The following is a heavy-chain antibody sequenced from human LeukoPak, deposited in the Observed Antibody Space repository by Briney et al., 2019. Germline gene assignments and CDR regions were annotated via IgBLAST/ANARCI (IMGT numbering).Heavy chain of an antibody. V-gene: IGHV5-51*01. D-gene: IGHD2-21*02. CDR2: IYPGDSDT. CDR1: GYSFTSYW. J-gene: IGHJ3*02. Sequence: GEALKISCKGSGYSFTSYWIGWVRQMPGKGLEWMGIIYPGDSDTRYSPYVQGQVTISADKSISTAYLQWSSLKASDTAMYYCARQAMLVTARPPQEGDWDPGAFDIWGQGTMVTVSS. CDR3: ARQAMLVTARPPQEGDWDPGAFDI.